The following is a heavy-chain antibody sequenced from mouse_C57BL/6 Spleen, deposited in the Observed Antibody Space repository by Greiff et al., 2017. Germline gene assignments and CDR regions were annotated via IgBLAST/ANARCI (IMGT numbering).Heavy chain of an antibody. V-gene: IGHV5-12*01. Sequence: EVKLMESGGGLVQPGGSLKLSCAASGFTFSDYYMYWVRQTPEKRLEWVAYISNGGGSTYYPDTGKGRFTISRDNAKYSLYLQMSRLKSEDTAMYYCARRDYYAMDYWGQGTSVTVSS. CDR2: ISNGGGST. J-gene: IGHJ4*01. CDR1: GFTFSDYY. CDR3: ARRDYYAMDY.